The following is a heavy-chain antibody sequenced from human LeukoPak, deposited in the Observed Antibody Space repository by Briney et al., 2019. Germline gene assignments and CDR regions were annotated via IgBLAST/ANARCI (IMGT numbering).Heavy chain of an antibody. CDR3: ARDVGLYDILTGYYVELGWFDP. J-gene: IGHJ5*02. V-gene: IGHV4-59*01. D-gene: IGHD3-9*01. CDR2: IYDTGST. Sequence: SETLSLTCTVSGGSISSYYWSWIRQPPGKGLEWIGYIYDTGSTNYNPSLKSRVTISVDTSKNQISLKLSSVTAADTAVYYCARDVGLYDILTGYYVELGWFDPWGQGTLVTVSS. CDR1: GGSISSYY.